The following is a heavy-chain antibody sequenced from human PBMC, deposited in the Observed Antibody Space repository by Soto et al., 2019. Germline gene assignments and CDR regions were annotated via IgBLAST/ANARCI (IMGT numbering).Heavy chain of an antibody. D-gene: IGHD3-22*01. CDR2: VDDSGGRT. V-gene: IGHV3-23*01. CDR1: GFTFSSYG. CDR3: AKDQQTLYESGDHFSPFDS. J-gene: IGHJ4*02. Sequence: GGSLRLSCAASGFTFSSYGMSWVRQAPGKGLEWVSSVDDSGGRTFYPDSVKGRFTVSRDNSRDTLDLQMNSLRAEDTAVYYCAKDQQTLYESGDHFSPFDSWGQGTLVTVSS.